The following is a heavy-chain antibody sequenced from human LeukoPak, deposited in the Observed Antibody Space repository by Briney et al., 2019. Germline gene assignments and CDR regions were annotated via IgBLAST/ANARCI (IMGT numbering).Heavy chain of an antibody. CDR1: GFTFSSYG. CDR2: IWYDGSNK. J-gene: IGHJ4*02. CDR3: AREGLKYYYDSTLYYFDY. Sequence: GGSLRLSCAASGFTFSSYGMHWVRQALGKGLEWVAVIWYDGSNKYYADSVKGRFTISRDNSKNTLYLQMNSLRAEDTAVYYCAREGLKYYYDSTLYYFDYWGQGTLVTVSS. D-gene: IGHD3-22*01. V-gene: IGHV3-33*08.